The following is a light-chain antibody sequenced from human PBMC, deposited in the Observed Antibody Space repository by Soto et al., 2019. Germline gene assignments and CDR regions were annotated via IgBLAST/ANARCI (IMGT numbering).Light chain of an antibody. CDR3: HQSYSTPT. V-gene: IGKV1-39*01. Sequence: DIQMTQSPSSLSASVGDRVTITCRASQSIYNYLNWYQQKPGKAPKLLIYAASSLQSGLPSRFSGSESGTDFILTLSSLQPEDFATYYCHQSYSTPTFGQGTKLEIK. CDR2: AAS. CDR1: QSIYNY. J-gene: IGKJ2*01.